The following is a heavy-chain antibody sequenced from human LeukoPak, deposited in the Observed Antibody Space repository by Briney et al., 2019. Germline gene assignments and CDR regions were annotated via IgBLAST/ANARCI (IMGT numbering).Heavy chain of an antibody. Sequence: PSETLSLTCTVSGVPISSSSYYWGWIRQPPGKGLEWIGSIYYSGSTYYNPSLKSRVTISVDTSKNQFSLKLSSVTAADTAVYYCARDEFWGQGTMVTVSS. CDR2: IYYSGST. D-gene: IGHD3-10*01. V-gene: IGHV4-39*07. CDR1: GVPISSSSYY. CDR3: ARDEF. J-gene: IGHJ3*01.